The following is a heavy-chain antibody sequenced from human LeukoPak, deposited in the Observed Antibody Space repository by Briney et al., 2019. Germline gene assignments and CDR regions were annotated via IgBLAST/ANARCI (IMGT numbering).Heavy chain of an antibody. CDR3: TRDRHGMAV. Sequence: GGSLRLSCAASGLTLSDYDMHWVRRGTGKGLEWVSAIGAAGDTYYQGSVKGRFTISRDEAKNFLYLQMNSLRVEDTAVYYCTRDRHGMAVWGQGTTVTVSS. CDR1: GLTLSDYD. V-gene: IGHV3-13*01. CDR2: IGAAGDT. J-gene: IGHJ6*02.